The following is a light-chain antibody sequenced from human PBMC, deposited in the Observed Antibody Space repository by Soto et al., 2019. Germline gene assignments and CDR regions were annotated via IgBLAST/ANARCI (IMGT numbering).Light chain of an antibody. V-gene: IGKV3-15*01. CDR3: QQYNNWPRT. CDR2: GAS. CDR1: QSVTSN. J-gene: IGKJ1*01. Sequence: EIVMTQSPDTLSVSPGEGATLSCRASQSVTSNLAWYQQKPGQAPRLLIYGASTRATGIPARFSGSGSGTEFTRTISSLQSEDFAVYHCQQYNNWPRTFGQGTKVEIK.